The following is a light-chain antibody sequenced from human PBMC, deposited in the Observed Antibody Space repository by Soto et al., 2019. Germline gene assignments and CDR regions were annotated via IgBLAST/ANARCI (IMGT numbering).Light chain of an antibody. J-gene: IGKJ1*01. CDR1: QGISNY. CDR2: VAS. CDR3: QKYNSAPWT. V-gene: IGKV1-27*01. Sequence: DIQMTQSPSSLSASVGDRVTITCRASQGISNYLAWYQQQPGKVPKLLIYVASTLQSGVPSRFSGSGSGTDFTLNMSSLQTEDVATYYCQKYNSAPWTCGQGTKVEIK.